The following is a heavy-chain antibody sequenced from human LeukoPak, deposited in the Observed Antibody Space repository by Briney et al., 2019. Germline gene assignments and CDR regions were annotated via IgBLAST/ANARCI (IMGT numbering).Heavy chain of an antibody. CDR1: GFTFSSYS. D-gene: IGHD6-19*01. CDR3: ARGKNQWLVFDY. CDR2: ISSSSSYI. V-gene: IGHV3-21*01. Sequence: NSGGSLRLSCAASGFTFSSYSMNWVRQPPGKGLEWVSSISSSSSYIYYADSVKGRFTISRDNAKNSLYLQMNSLRAEDTAVYYCARGKNQWLVFDYWGQGTLVTVSS. J-gene: IGHJ4*02.